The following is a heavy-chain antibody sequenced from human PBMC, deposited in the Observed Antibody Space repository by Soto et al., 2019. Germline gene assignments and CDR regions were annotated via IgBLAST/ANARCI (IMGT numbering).Heavy chain of an antibody. CDR1: GYTFTGYY. V-gene: IGHV1-46*01. J-gene: IGHJ5*02. D-gene: IGHD1-1*01. CDR2: INPSGGST. Sequence: GASVKVSCTASGYTFTGYYMHWVRQAPGQGLEWMGIINPSGGSTSYAQKFQGRVTMTRDTSTSTAYMELRSLRSDDTAVYYCARSFTGNWFDPWGQGTLVTVSS. CDR3: ARSFTGNWFDP.